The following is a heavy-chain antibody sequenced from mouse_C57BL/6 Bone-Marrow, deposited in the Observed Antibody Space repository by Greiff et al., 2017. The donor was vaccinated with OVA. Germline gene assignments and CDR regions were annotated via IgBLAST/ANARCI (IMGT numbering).Heavy chain of an antibody. J-gene: IGHJ2*01. V-gene: IGHV5-16*01. D-gene: IGHD1-1*01. CDR1: GFTFSDYY. Sequence: EVQRVESEGGLVQPGSSMKLSCTASGFTFSDYYMAWVRQVPEKGLEWVANINYDGSSTYYLDSLKSRFIISRDNAKNILYLQMSSLKSEDTATYYCARELHYGSSLFDYWGQGTTLTVSS. CDR2: INYDGSST. CDR3: ARELHYGSSLFDY.